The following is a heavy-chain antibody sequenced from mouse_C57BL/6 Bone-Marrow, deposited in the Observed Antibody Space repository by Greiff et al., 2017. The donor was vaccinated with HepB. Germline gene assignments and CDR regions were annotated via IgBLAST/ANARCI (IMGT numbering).Heavy chain of an antibody. CDR3: TRDQGLDYNNYCFDY. D-gene: IGHD2-5*01. J-gene: IGHJ2*01. CDR1: GFTFSSYA. V-gene: IGHV5-9-1*02. Sequence: EVKLEESGEGLVKPGGSLKLSCAASGFTFSSYAMSWVRQTPEKRLEWVAYISSGGDYIYYADTVKGRYTISRDNARNTLYLQMSSLKSEDTAMYYCTRDQGLDYNNYCFDYWGQGTTLTVSS. CDR2: ISSGGDYI.